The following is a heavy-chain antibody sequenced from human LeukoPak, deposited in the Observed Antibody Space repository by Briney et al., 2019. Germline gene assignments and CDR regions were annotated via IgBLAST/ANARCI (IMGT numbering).Heavy chain of an antibody. D-gene: IGHD3-10*02. CDR1: GFTFSSYS. Sequence: GGSLRLSCAASGFTFSSYSMNWVRQAPGKGLEWVSYISSSSSTIYYADSVKGRFTISRDNAKNSLYLQMNSLRAEDTAVYYCARQDRPVSGGPGDYWGQGTLVTVSS. J-gene: IGHJ4*02. CDR2: ISSSSSTI. V-gene: IGHV3-48*01. CDR3: ARQDRPVSGGPGDY.